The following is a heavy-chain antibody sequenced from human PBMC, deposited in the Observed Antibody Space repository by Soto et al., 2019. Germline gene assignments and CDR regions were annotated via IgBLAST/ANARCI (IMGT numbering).Heavy chain of an antibody. Sequence: ASVKVSCKASGYTFTSYDINWVRQATGQGLEWMGWMNPNSGNTGYAQKFQGRVTMTRNTSISTAYMELSSLRSEDTAVYYCARVSSIDYSRSYYYYGMDVWGQGTTVTVSS. CDR1: GYTFTSYD. CDR3: ARVSSIDYSRSYYYYGMDV. CDR2: MNPNSGNT. J-gene: IGHJ6*02. V-gene: IGHV1-8*01. D-gene: IGHD2-15*01.